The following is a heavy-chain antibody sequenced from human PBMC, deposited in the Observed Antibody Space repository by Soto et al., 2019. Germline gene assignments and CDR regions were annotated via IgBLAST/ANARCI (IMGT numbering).Heavy chain of an antibody. CDR1: GFIFSNYA. V-gene: IGHV3-23*01. CDR3: VKERSGHSYADS. Sequence: EVQLLESGGGLVQPGGSLRLSCVASGFIFSNYAISWLRQGPGKGLEWVSAISGSGGSTYYADSVKGRFTISRDNSKNTSYLQMNSLRVEDSAVYYCVKERSGHSYADSWGQGTLVTVSS. J-gene: IGHJ4*02. CDR2: ISGSGGST. D-gene: IGHD5-18*01.